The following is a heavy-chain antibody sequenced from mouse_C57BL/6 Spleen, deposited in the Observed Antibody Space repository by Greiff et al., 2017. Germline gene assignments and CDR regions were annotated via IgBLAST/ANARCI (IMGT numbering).Heavy chain of an antibody. D-gene: IGHD2-4*01. V-gene: IGHV1-82*01. Sequence: VQLQESGAELAKPGASVTISCKASGYAFSSSWMNWVKQRPGKGLEWIGRIYPGDGDTNYNGKFKGKATLTADKSSSTAYMQLSSLTSEDSAVYICAREDYDPVYAMDYWGQGTSVTVSS. CDR2: IYPGDGDT. CDR1: GYAFSSSW. J-gene: IGHJ4*01. CDR3: AREDYDPVYAMDY.